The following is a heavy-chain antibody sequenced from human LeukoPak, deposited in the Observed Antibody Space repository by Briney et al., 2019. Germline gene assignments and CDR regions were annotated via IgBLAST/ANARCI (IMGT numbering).Heavy chain of an antibody. D-gene: IGHD2-15*01. Sequence: PSETLSLTCTVSVGSISSSSYYWGWIRQPPGKGLEWIGEINHSGSTNYNPSLKSRVTISVDTSKNQFSLKLSSVTAADTAVYYCARGRKTRHCSGGSCRRHHWFDPWGQGTLVTVSS. CDR3: ARGRKTRHCSGGSCRRHHWFDP. CDR1: VGSISSSSYY. CDR2: INHSGST. V-gene: IGHV4-39*07. J-gene: IGHJ5*02.